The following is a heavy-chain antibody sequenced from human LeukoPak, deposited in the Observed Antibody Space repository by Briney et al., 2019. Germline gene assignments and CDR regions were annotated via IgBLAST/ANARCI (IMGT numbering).Heavy chain of an antibody. V-gene: IGHV1-46*01. CDR2: INPSGFST. D-gene: IGHD6-13*01. CDR1: GYTFTGYY. J-gene: IGHJ4*02. CDR3: ARSDAIAAAGNMYFDY. Sequence: GASVKVSCKASGYTFTGYYMHWVRQAPGRGLEWMGIINPSGFSTSYAQKFQGRVTMTRDTSTSTVYMELSSLRSEDTAVYYCARSDAIAAAGNMYFDYWGQGTLVTVSS.